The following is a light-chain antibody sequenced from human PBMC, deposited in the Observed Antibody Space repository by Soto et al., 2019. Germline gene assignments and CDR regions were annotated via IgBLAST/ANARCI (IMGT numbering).Light chain of an antibody. Sequence: QAVVTQPPSVSGAPGQRVTISCTGTSSNIGAGYDVHWYQQLPGKAPTLLIYSNNDRPSGVPDRFSGSKSGTSASLAITGLQADDEADYYCHSYDSSLSAVVFGGGTNSPS. J-gene: IGLJ3*02. CDR2: SNN. CDR3: HSYDSSLSAVV. V-gene: IGLV1-40*01. CDR1: SSNIGAGYD.